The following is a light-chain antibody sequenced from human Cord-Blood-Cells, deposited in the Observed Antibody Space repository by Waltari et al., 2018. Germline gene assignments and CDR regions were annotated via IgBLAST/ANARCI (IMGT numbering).Light chain of an antibody. CDR3: QQRSNWPIT. J-gene: IGKJ5*01. CDR1: QSVSSY. V-gene: IGKV3-11*01. Sequence: ELVLPQSPATLSLSPGERATLSCRASQSVSSYLAWYQQKPGQAPRLLIYDASNRATGIPARFSGSGSGTDFTLTISSLGPEDFAVYYWQQRSNWPITFGQGTRLEIK. CDR2: DAS.